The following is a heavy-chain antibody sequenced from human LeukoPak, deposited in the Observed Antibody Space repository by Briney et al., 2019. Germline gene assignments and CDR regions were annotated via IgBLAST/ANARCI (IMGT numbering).Heavy chain of an antibody. D-gene: IGHD3-22*01. Sequence: ASVKVSCKASGYTFTSYDINWVRQATGQGLEWMGWMNPNSGNTGYAQKFQGRVTMTRNTSISTAYMELSSLRSEDTAVYYCARFYYDSSGYYSNFDYWGQGTLSPSPQ. CDR2: MNPNSGNT. CDR3: ARFYYDSSGYYSNFDY. V-gene: IGHV1-8*01. J-gene: IGHJ4*02. CDR1: GYTFTSYD.